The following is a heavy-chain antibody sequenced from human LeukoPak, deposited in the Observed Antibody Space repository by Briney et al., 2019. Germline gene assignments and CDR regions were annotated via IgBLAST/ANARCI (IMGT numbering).Heavy chain of an antibody. J-gene: IGHJ4*02. CDR1: GFTFSSYW. CDR3: AKGGWLEY. V-gene: IGHV3-23*01. Sequence: GGSLILSCAASGFTFSSYWMSWVRQPPGKGLEWVSAISVIGGSTYYADSVKGRFTSSRDNSKNTLYLQMNSLRAEDTAVYYCAKGGWLEYWGQGTLVTVSS. CDR2: ISVIGGST. D-gene: IGHD6-19*01.